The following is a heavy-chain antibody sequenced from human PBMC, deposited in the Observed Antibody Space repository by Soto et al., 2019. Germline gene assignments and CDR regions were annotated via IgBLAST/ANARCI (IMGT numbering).Heavy chain of an antibody. CDR3: AKKDRIAGHRESGMDA. CDR2: INPSGGST. CDR1: GYTFTSYY. D-gene: IGHD6-13*01. V-gene: IGHV1-46*01. Sequence: ASVKVSCKASGYTFTSYYMHWVRQAPGQGLEWMGIINPSGGSTSYAQKCQGRVTMTRDTSTSTVYMELSSLRSENTAVYYCAKKDRIAGHRESGMDAWGQGTTVTVSS. J-gene: IGHJ6*02.